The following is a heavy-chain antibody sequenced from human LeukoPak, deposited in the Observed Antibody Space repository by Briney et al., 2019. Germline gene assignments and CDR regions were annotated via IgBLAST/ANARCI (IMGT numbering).Heavy chain of an antibody. CDR2: VKQDGTEK. V-gene: IGHV3-7*01. D-gene: IGHD2-2*01. Sequence: GGSLRLSCVLSGSRFGRDWISWVRQAPGKGLEWVACVKQDGTEKNYVVSVWGRFTVSVDNGKNSLYLQMNSLRAEDTAKYYCATLDSTKSVLWGRGTAVIVSS. J-gene: IGHJ1*01. CDR3: ATLDSTKSVL. CDR1: GSRFGRDW.